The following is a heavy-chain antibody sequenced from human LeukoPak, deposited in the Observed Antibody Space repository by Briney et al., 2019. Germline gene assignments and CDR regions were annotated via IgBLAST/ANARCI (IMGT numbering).Heavy chain of an antibody. V-gene: IGHV3-21*01. D-gene: IGHD4-17*01. CDR2: ISSSSSYI. CDR3: ARYLGYGDYGSIDY. CDR1: GFTFSSYG. Sequence: GGSLRLSCAASGFTFSSYGMNWVRQAPGKGLEWVSSISSSSSYIYYADSVKGRFTISRDNAKNSLYLQMNSLRAEDTAVYYCARYLGYGDYGSIDYWGQGTLVTVSS. J-gene: IGHJ4*02.